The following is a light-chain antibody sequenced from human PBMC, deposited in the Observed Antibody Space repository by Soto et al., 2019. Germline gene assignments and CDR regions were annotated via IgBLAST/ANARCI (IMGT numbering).Light chain of an antibody. CDR1: QSISSW. V-gene: IGKV1-5*03. CDR3: QQYNSYPWT. Sequence: DIQITQSPSTLSASVGDIVRITCRASQSISSWLAWYQQKKGKAPNLLIYEASSLESGVPSRFSGSGSGTQFNLTISSLQTDDFETYSCQQYNSYPWTFSQGTKVDI. CDR2: EAS. J-gene: IGKJ1*01.